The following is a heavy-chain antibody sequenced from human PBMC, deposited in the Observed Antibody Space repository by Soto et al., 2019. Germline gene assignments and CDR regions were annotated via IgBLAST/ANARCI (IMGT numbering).Heavy chain of an antibody. CDR2: ISSSSSYT. D-gene: IGHD1-26*01. Sequence: QVQLVESGGGLVKPGGSLRLSCAASGFTFSDYYMSWIRQAPGKGLEWVSYISSSSSYTNYADSVKGRFTISRDNAKNSLYLQMNSLRAEDTAVYYCARPSSWEATWYFDLWRRGTLVTVSS. J-gene: IGHJ2*01. CDR1: GFTFSDYY. CDR3: ARPSSWEATWYFDL. V-gene: IGHV3-11*05.